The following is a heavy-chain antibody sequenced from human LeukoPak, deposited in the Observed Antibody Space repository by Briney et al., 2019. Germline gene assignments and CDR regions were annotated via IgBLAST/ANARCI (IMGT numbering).Heavy chain of an antibody. V-gene: IGHV3-64D*06. J-gene: IGHJ4*02. CDR1: GSTFSSYA. Sequence: GGSLRLSCSASGSTFSSYAMHWVRQAPGKGLEYVSAISSIGGSTYYADSVKGRFTISRDNSKNTLYLQMSALRAEDTAVYYCVKENSENYYGGGDYWGQGTLVTVSS. CDR2: ISSIGGST. D-gene: IGHD1-26*01. CDR3: VKENSENYYGGGDY.